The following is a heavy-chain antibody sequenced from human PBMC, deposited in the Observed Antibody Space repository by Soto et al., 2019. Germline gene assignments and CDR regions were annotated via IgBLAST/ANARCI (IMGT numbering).Heavy chain of an antibody. J-gene: IGHJ6*03. CDR3: ARVGLDYDFWSGYYSPIGDYYYMDV. CDR2: MNPNSGNT. Sequence: ASVKVSCKASGYTFTSYDINWVRQATGQGLEWMGWMNPNSGNTGYAQKFQGRVTMTRNTSISTAYMELSSLRSEDTAVYYCARVGLDYDFWSGYYSPIGDYYYMDVWGKGTTVTVSS. D-gene: IGHD3-3*01. CDR1: GYTFTSYD. V-gene: IGHV1-8*01.